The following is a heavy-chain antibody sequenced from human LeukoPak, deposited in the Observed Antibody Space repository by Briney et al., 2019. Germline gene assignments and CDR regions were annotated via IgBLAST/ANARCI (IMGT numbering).Heavy chain of an antibody. CDR3: ARDYGTEMGFDY. CDR2: ITSSSSYV. J-gene: IGHJ4*02. V-gene: IGHV3-21*01. D-gene: IGHD1-26*01. Sequence: GGSLRLPCEASGFTFSSYNMNWVRQAPGKRLEWVSSITSSSSYVFYADSVKGRFTISRDNAKNSLNLQMNSLRAEDTAVYYCARDYGTEMGFDYWGQGTLVTVSS. CDR1: GFTFSSYN.